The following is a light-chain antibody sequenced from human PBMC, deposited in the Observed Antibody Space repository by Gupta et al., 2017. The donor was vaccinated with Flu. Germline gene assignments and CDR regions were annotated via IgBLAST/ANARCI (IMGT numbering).Light chain of an antibody. CDR1: SGSLASSY. J-gene: IGLJ3*02. Sequence: NFLLTQPHSVSGSPGQTVTISCTRSSGSLASSYVQWYQQRPGTSPTTVIYEDHQRPSGVPDPGAGSIDTYANSATLTTTGLKTEDEADYYCHSQDSSSIDWVFGGGTKLTVL. V-gene: IGLV6-57*01. CDR3: HSQDSSSIDWV. CDR2: EDH.